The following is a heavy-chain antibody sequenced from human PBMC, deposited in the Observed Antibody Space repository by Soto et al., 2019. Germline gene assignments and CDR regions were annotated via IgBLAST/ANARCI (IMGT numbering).Heavy chain of an antibody. V-gene: IGHV3-11*01. Sequence: QVQLVESGGGLVKPGGSLRLSCAASGFTFSDYYMSWIRQAPGKGLERVSYISSSGSTIYYANSVKGRFTISRDNAKNSLYLQMNSLRAEDTAVYYCARSEYSSSSPYYGMDVWGQGTTVTVSS. D-gene: IGHD6-6*01. CDR1: GFTFSDYY. CDR2: ISSSGSTI. J-gene: IGHJ6*02. CDR3: ARSEYSSSSPYYGMDV.